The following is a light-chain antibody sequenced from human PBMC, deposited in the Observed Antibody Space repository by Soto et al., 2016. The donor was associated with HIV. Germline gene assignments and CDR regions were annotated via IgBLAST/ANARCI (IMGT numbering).Light chain of an antibody. J-gene: IGLJ3*02. Sequence: SSELTQDPAVSVALGQTVRITCQGDSLRSYYGSWYQQKPGQAPVLVIYGKNSRPSGIPDRFSGSSSGNTASLTITGAQAEDEADYYCNSRDSSDNHWVFGGGTKLTVL. CDR3: NSRDSSDNHWV. V-gene: IGLV3-19*01. CDR1: SLRSYY. CDR2: GKN.